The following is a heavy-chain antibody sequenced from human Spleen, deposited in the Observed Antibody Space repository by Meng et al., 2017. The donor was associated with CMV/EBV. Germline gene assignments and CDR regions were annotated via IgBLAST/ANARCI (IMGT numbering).Heavy chain of an antibody. V-gene: IGHV4-34*01. CDR2: INHSGST. Sequence: SETMSHTCAVYGGSFSGYYWSWIRQPPGKGLEWIGEINHSGSTNYNPSLKSRVTISVDTSKNQFSLKLSSVTAADTAVYYCARFVVSYGMDVWGQGTTVTVSS. CDR1: GGSFSGYY. J-gene: IGHJ6*02. D-gene: IGHD2-15*01. CDR3: ARFVVSYGMDV.